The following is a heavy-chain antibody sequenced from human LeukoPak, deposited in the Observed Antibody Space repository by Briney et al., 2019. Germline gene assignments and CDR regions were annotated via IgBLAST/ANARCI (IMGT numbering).Heavy chain of an antibody. CDR3: ARERYDYGMDV. J-gene: IGHJ6*02. CDR2: IIPIFGTA. CDR1: GGTFSSYA. Sequence: ASVTVSCTASGGTFSSYAISWVRQAPGQGLEWMGGIIPIFGTANYAQKFQGRVTITADESTSTAYMELSSLRSEGTAVYYCARERYDYGMDVWGQGTTVTVSS. V-gene: IGHV1-69*13.